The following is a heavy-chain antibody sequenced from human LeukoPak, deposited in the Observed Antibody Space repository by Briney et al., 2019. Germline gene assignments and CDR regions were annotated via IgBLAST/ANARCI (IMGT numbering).Heavy chain of an antibody. Sequence: PGRSLRLSCAASGFTFDDYAMHWVRQAPGKGLEWISGITGSGGSTYYADSVKGRFTISRDNSKNTLYLQMNSLRAEDAAVYYCAKDRYGGNAYYFDFWGQGTLVTVSS. V-gene: IGHV3-23*01. CDR3: AKDRYGGNAYYFDF. D-gene: IGHD4-23*01. J-gene: IGHJ4*02. CDR2: ITGSGGST. CDR1: GFTFDDYA.